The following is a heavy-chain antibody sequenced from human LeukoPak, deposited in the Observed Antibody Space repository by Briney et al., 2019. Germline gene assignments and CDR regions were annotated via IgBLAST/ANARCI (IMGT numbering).Heavy chain of an antibody. D-gene: IGHD2-2*01. CDR1: GFTFSSYG. Sequence: GGSLRLSCAASGFTFSSYGMHWVRQAPGKGLEWVAVISYDGSNKYYADSVKGRFTISRDNSKNTLYLRMNSLRAEDTAVYYCAKDHVRFPPYQLLSHWGQGTLVTVSS. V-gene: IGHV3-30*18. CDR3: AKDHVRFPPYQLLSH. CDR2: ISYDGSNK. J-gene: IGHJ4*02.